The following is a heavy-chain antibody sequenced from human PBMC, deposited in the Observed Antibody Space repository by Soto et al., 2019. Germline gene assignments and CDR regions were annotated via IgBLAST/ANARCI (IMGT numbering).Heavy chain of an antibody. CDR1: GFTFSSYA. D-gene: IGHD6-13*01. CDR3: AKVSSPINDLAGAEPDY. Sequence: EVQLLESGGGLVQPGGSLRLSCSASGFTFSSYAMSWVRQAPGKGLEWVSAISGSGGSTYYADSVKGRFTISRDNSKNTLHLQMNSLRAEDTAVYYCAKVSSPINDLAGAEPDYCGQGTLVTVSS. V-gene: IGHV3-23*01. CDR2: ISGSGGST. J-gene: IGHJ4*02.